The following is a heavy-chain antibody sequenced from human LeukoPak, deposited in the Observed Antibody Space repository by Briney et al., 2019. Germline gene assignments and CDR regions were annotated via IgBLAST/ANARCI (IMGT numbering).Heavy chain of an antibody. J-gene: IGHJ3*02. CDR3: ARDQREPLDAFDI. CDR2: FYYSGST. CDR1: GGSISSSSYY. D-gene: IGHD1-26*01. V-gene: IGHV4-39*02. Sequence: SETLSLTCTVSGGSISSSSYYWGWIRQPPGKGLEWIGSFYYSGSTYYNPSLKSRLTMSVDTSKNQFSLKLSSVTAADTAVYYCARDQREPLDAFDIWGQGTMVTVSS.